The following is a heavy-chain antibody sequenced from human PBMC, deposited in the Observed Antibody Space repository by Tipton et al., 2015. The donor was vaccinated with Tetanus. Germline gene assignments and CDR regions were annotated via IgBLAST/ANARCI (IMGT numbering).Heavy chain of an antibody. CDR1: GFPFSSYA. CDR2: FSYDGSST. V-gene: IGHV3-30*18. D-gene: IGHD7-27*01. Sequence: SLRLSCTASGFPFSSYAMHWVRQAPGKGLESVAVFSYDGSSTYYADSVKGRFTISRDNSKNTLQLQVNSLRVGDTAVYYCAKGWGSLDSWGQGTLVIASS. J-gene: IGHJ4*02. CDR3: AKGWGSLDS.